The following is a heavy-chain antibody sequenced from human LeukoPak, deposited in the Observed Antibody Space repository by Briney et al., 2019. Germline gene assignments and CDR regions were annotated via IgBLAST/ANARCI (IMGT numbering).Heavy chain of an antibody. D-gene: IGHD3-10*01. CDR1: GFTVSSNY. CDR2: IYSGGST. CDR3: ARPMADNYYYYGMDV. V-gene: IGHV3-53*01. J-gene: IGHJ6*02. Sequence: GSLRLSCAASGFTVSSNYMSWVRQAPGKGLEWVSVIYSGGSTYYADSVKGRFTISRDNSKNTLYLQMNSLRAEDTAVYYCARPMADNYYYYGMDVWGQGTTVTVSS.